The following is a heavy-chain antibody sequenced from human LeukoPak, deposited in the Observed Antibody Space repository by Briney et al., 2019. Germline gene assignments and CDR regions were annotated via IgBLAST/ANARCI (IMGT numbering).Heavy chain of an antibody. V-gene: IGHV3-11*04. J-gene: IGHJ4*02. CDR1: RFIFSDYY. D-gene: IGHD6-19*01. CDR3: ARDVVSEAGTRWGDY. Sequence: PGGSLRLSCAASRFIFSDYYMSWIRQAPGKGLEWVSYISTSGSTIYYADSVKGRFTISRDNAKNSLYLQMNSLRAEDTAVYYCARDVVSEAGTRWGDYWGQGTLVTVSS. CDR2: ISTSGSTI.